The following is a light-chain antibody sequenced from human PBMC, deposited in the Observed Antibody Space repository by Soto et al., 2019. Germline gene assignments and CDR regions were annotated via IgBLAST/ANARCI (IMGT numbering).Light chain of an antibody. CDR1: QSVTIY. V-gene: IGKV3-11*01. Sequence: EVVLTQSPATLSLSPGDGATLSCRASQSVTIYLAWYQKKSGQPPRLLIYDVSKRATGIPARFSASGTGTDFTLTISDVQPEDVAVYYCHQRQSWPRTFGQGTKVDI. J-gene: IGKJ1*01. CDR3: HQRQSWPRT. CDR2: DVS.